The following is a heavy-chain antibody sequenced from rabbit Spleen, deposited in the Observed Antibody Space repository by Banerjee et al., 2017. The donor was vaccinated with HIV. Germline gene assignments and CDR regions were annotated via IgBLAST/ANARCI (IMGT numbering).Heavy chain of an antibody. CDR2: IDIGSSGFT. J-gene: IGHJ6*01. CDR1: GFSLSSSYY. D-gene: IGHD1-1*01. V-gene: IGHV1S40*01. CDR3: ARDTSSSFSSYGMDL. Sequence: QSLEESGGGLVQPEGSLTLTCTASGFSLSSSYYMCWVRQAPGKGLEWIACIDIGSSGFTYFATWAKGRFTCSKTSSTTVTLQMTRLTAADTATYFCARDTSSSFSSYGMDLWGPGTLVTVS.